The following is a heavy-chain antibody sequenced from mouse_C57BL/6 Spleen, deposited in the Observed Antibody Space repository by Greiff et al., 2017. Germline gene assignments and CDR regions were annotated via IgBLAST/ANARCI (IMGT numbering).Heavy chain of an antibody. CDR3: ARVDFTTVVAPYLDY. V-gene: IGHV1-55*01. CDR2: IYPGSGST. CDR1: GYTFPSYW. Sequence: QVQLQQPGAELVKPGASVKMSCKASGYTFPSYWITWVKQRPGQGLEWIGDIYPGSGSTNYNEKFKSKATLTVDTSSSTAYMQRSGRTSEYSAVYYCARVDFTTVVAPYLDYGGQGTTLTVSS. D-gene: IGHD1-1*01. J-gene: IGHJ2*01.